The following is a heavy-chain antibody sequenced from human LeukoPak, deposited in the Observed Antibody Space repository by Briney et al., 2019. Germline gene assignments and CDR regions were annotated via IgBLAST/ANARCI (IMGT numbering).Heavy chain of an antibody. Sequence: GGSLRLSCEVSGFTFRTYWMTWVRQAPGKGLKWVASVNEDGSEKYLVDSVKGRFTISRDKAKSSLFLQLHSLGAEDTAVYYCARGFAWLDNWGQGTRVTVFS. V-gene: IGHV3-7*05. CDR1: GFTFRTYW. D-gene: IGHD3-16*01. CDR2: VNEDGSEK. CDR3: ARGFAWLDN. J-gene: IGHJ5*02.